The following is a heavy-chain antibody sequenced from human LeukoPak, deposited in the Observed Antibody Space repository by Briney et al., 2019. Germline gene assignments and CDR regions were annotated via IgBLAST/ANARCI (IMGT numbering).Heavy chain of an antibody. V-gene: IGHV4-39*01. CDR1: GGSISSSSYY. J-gene: IGHJ6*02. D-gene: IGHD3-10*01. Sequence: PSETLSLTCTVSGGSISSSSYYWGWIRQPPGKGLEWIGSIYYSGSTYYNPSLKSRVTISVDTSKNQFSLKLSSVTAADTAVYYCARSSGSLWSLGYYYGMDVWGQGTTVTVSS. CDR2: IYYSGST. CDR3: ARSSGSLWSLGYYYGMDV.